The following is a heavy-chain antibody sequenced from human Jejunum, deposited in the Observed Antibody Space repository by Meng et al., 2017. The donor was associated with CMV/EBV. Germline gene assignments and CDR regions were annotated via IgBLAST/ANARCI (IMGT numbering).Heavy chain of an antibody. Sequence: FTFSAYWIPWVRQAPGKGLAWVASITKDGFDTYNVDSVKGRFTISRDNDRNSLFLQMNSLTVDDTATYFCTRDPAPTLAVAGAPDYWGQGTRVTVSS. J-gene: IGHJ4*02. CDR2: ITKDGFDT. CDR3: TRDPAPTLAVAGAPDY. CDR1: FTFSAYW. V-gene: IGHV3-7*01. D-gene: IGHD2-21*01.